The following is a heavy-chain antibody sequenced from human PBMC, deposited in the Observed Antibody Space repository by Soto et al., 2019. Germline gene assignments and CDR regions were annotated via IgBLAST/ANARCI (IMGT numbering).Heavy chain of an antibody. Sequence: GASVKVSCKASGYTFTSYDINWVRQATGQGLEWMGWMNPNSGNTGYAQKFQGRVTMTRNTSISTAYMELSSLRSEDTAVYYCARGEGYGDYYYYGMDVWGQGTTVTVSS. J-gene: IGHJ6*02. CDR3: ARGEGYGDYYYYGMDV. V-gene: IGHV1-8*01. D-gene: IGHD4-17*01. CDR2: MNPNSGNT. CDR1: GYTFTSYD.